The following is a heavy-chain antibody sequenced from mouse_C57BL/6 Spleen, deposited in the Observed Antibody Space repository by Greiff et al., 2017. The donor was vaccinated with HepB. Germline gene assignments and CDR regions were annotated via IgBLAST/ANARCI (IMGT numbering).Heavy chain of an antibody. J-gene: IGHJ2*01. D-gene: IGHD4-1*01. Sequence: EVQLQQSGAELVRPGASVKLSCTASGFNIKDDYMHWVKQRPEQGLEWIGWIDPENGDTEYASKFQGKATITADTSSNTAYLQLSSLTSEDTAVYYCTRNWDGVDYWGQGTTLTVSS. CDR1: GFNIKDDY. CDR3: TRNWDGVDY. V-gene: IGHV14-4*01. CDR2: IDPENGDT.